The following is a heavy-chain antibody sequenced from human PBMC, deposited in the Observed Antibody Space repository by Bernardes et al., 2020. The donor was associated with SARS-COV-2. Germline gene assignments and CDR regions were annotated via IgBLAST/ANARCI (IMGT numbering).Heavy chain of an antibody. D-gene: IGHD2-2*01. CDR2: ISAYNGNT. J-gene: IGHJ4*02. CDR1: GYTFTSYG. V-gene: IGHV1-18*01. Sequence: ASVKVSCKASGYTFTSYGISWVRQAPGQGLEWMGWISAYNGNTNYAQKLQGRVTMTTDTSTSTAYMELRSLRSDDTAVYYCARDPAHCSSTSCYVHDAFDYWGQGTLVTVSS. CDR3: ARDPAHCSSTSCYVHDAFDY.